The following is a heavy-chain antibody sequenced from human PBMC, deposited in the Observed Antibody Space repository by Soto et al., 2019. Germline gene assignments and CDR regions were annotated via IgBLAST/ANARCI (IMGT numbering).Heavy chain of an antibody. CDR3: ARRDDSETFDI. J-gene: IGHJ3*02. V-gene: IGHV3-53*01. CDR2: IYRGGGT. CDR1: GLSVTANY. Sequence: EVQLVESGGGLIQPGGSLRLICAASGLSVTANYMTWVRQAPGKGLEWLSIIYRGGGTYYADSLKGRAIISRDGSRNMVFLKMNSLTAEDAGVYYCARRDDSETFDIWGRGTAVNVSS. D-gene: IGHD5-18*01.